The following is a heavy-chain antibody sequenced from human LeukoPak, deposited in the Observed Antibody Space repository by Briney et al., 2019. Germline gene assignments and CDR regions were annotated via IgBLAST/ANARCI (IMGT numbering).Heavy chain of an antibody. Sequence: ASVKVSCKASSYTFTGYYMHWVRQAPGQGLEWMGWINPNSGGTNYAQKFQGRVTMTSKTSIITAYMNLLRLPSDDTAMYYCASLSMVRGVPRSDYRGQGTLVTVSS. CDR3: ASLSMVRGVPRSDY. CDR1: SYTFTGYY. CDR2: INPNSGGT. D-gene: IGHD3-10*01. V-gene: IGHV1-2*02. J-gene: IGHJ4*02.